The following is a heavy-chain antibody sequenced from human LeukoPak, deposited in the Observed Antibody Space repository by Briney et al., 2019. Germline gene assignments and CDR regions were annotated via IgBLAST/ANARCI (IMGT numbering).Heavy chain of an antibody. CDR1: GGSISSGGYS. V-gene: IGHV4-30-2*01. Sequence: TSETLSLTCAVSGGSISSGGYSWSWTRQPPGKGLEWIGYIYHSGSTYYNPSLKSRVTISVDRSKNQFSLKLSSVTAADTAVYYCAGTYYDFWSGYSGWFDPWGQGTLVTVSS. CDR3: AGTYYDFWSGYSGWFDP. CDR2: IYHSGST. D-gene: IGHD3-3*01. J-gene: IGHJ5*02.